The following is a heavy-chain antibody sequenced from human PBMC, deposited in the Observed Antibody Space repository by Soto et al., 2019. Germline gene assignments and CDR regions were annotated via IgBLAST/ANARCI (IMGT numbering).Heavy chain of an antibody. CDR3: TTDPAYYYDMSPTDAFDI. J-gene: IGHJ3*02. CDR2: IKSKTDGGTT. Sequence: EVQLVESGGGLVKPGGSLRLSCAASGFTFSNAWMNWVRQAPGKGLEWVGRIKSKTDGGTTDYAAPVKGRFTISRDDSKNTLYLQMNSLKTEDTAVYYCTTDPAYYYDMSPTDAFDIWGQGTMVTVSS. D-gene: IGHD3-22*01. V-gene: IGHV3-15*07. CDR1: GFTFSNAW.